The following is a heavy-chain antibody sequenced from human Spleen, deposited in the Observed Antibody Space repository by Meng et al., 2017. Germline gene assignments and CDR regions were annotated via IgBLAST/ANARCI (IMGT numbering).Heavy chain of an antibody. CDR2: ISGGGGNI. D-gene: IGHD1-26*01. CDR1: GFTFSSYA. Sequence: GESLKISCEASGFTFSSYAMGWVRQAPGKGLEWISAISGGGGNIYYADSVKGRFTISRDNSKNTLFLQMNSLRAEDTAVYYCAKTVRSGATVPTYDYWGQGTRVTVSS. J-gene: IGHJ4*02. V-gene: IGHV3-23*01. CDR3: AKTVRSGATVPTYDY.